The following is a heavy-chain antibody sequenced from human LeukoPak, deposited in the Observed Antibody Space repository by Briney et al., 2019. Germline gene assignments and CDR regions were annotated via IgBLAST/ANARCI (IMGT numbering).Heavy chain of an antibody. CDR2: IYYSGST. CDR1: GGSIRSYY. D-gene: IGHD2-15*01. Sequence: SETLSLTCTVSGGSIRSYYWSWIRQPPGKGLEWIGYIYYSGSTNYNPSLKSRVTISVDTSKNQIYLKLSSVTAADTAVYYCARDRRSGEDSNFWGQGTLVTVSS. J-gene: IGHJ4*02. V-gene: IGHV4-59*01. CDR3: ARDRRSGEDSNF.